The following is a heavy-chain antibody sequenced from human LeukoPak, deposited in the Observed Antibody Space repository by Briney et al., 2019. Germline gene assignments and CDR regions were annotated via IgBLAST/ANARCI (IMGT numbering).Heavy chain of an antibody. CDR1: GGSFSGYY. D-gene: IGHD6-6*01. J-gene: IGHJ4*02. Sequence: SETLSLTCAVYGGSFSGYYWSWIRQPPGKGLEWIGEINHSGSTNYNPSLKSRVTISVDTSKNQFSLKLSSVTAADTAVYYCARGVAARAFDYWGQGTLVTVFS. CDR3: ARGVAARAFDY. V-gene: IGHV4-34*01. CDR2: INHSGST.